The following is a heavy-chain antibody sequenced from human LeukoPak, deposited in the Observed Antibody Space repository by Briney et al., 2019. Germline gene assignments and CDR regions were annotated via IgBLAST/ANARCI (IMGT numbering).Heavy chain of an antibody. CDR1: AGSISSSSYY. V-gene: IGHV4-39*01. CDR3: ARPRLFRNDAFDI. CDR2: IYYSGST. Sequence: SETLSLTCSVSAGSISSSSYYWGWIRQPPGKGLEWIGSIYYSGSTYYNPSLKSRVTISVDTSKNQFSLKLSSVTAADTAVYYCARPRLFRNDAFDIWGQGTMVTVSS. J-gene: IGHJ3*02. D-gene: IGHD2/OR15-2a*01.